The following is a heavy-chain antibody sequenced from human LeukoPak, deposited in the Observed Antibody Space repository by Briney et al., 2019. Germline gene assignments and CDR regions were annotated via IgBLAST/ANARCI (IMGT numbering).Heavy chain of an antibody. CDR3: ARDRVIWFGKPRTAGFDY. CDR2: ISYDGSNK. Sequence: PGGSLRLSCAASGFTFSSYAMHWVRQAPGKGLEWVAVISYDGSNKYYADSVKGRFTISRDNSKNTLYLQMNSLRAEDTAVYYCARDRVIWFGKPRTAGFDYGGQETLVTVSS. CDR1: GFTFSSYA. J-gene: IGHJ4*02. D-gene: IGHD3-10*01. V-gene: IGHV3-30-3*01.